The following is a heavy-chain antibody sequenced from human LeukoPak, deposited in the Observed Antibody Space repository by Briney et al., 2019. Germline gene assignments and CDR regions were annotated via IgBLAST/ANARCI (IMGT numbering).Heavy chain of an antibody. CDR2: TNPDTGDT. CDR3: ASSYGSGSYFTFDY. V-gene: IGHV1-2*04. D-gene: IGHD3-10*01. CDR1: GYTFTGYY. Sequence: ASVKVSCKASGYTFTGYYMHWVRQAPGQGLEWMGWTNPDTGDTNYAQKFQAWVTMTRDTSISTAYMELSRLRSDDTAVYYCASSYGSGSYFTFDYWGQGTLVTVSS. J-gene: IGHJ4*02.